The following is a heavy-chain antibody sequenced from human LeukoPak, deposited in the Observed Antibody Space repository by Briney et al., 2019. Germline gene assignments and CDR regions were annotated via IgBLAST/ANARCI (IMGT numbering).Heavy chain of an antibody. CDR2: ISGSGVTT. D-gene: IGHD5-18*01. V-gene: IGHV3-23*01. Sequence: TGGSLRLSCAASGFTFSSYAMSWVRQAPGKGLEWVSVISGSGVTTYDADSVKGRFTISRDNSKNTLYLQMNSLRVEDTAIYYCAKGQGSIQLWGPVYWGQGTLVTVSS. CDR1: GFTFSSYA. CDR3: AKGQGSIQLWGPVY. J-gene: IGHJ4*02.